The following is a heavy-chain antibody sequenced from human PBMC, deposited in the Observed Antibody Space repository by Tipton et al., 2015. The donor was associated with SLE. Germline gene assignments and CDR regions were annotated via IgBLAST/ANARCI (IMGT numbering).Heavy chain of an antibody. CDR1: GGSFSGYY. D-gene: IGHD4-23*01. J-gene: IGHJ4*02. CDR2: INHSGST. V-gene: IGHV4-34*01. Sequence: TLSLTCAVYGGSFSGYYWSWIRQPPGKGLEWIGEINHSGSTNYNPPLKSRVTISVDTSKNQFSLKLSSVTAADTAVYYCARGGVTMVVTSFDYWGQGTLVTVSS. CDR3: ARGGVTMVVTSFDY.